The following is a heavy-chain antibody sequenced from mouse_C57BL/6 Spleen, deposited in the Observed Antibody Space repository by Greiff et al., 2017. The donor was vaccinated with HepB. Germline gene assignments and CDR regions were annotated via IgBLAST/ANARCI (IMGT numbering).Heavy chain of an antibody. V-gene: IGHV5-17*01. CDR3: ARETYGYDGWFAY. CDR1: GFTFSDYG. J-gene: IGHJ3*01. Sequence: EVKLVESGGGLVKPGGSLKLSCAASGFTFSDYGMHWVRQAPEKGLEWVAYISSGSSTIYYADTVKGRFTISRDNAKNTLFLQMTSLRSKDTAMYYCARETYGYDGWFAYWGQGTLVTVSA. CDR2: ISSGSSTI. D-gene: IGHD2-2*01.